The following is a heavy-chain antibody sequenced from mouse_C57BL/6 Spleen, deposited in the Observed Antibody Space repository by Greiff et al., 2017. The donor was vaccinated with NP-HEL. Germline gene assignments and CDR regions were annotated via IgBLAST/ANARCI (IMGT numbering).Heavy chain of an antibody. CDR3: ARDYYGSSFFYWYFDV. Sequence: EVKLMESGGDLVKPGGSLKLSCAASGFTFSSYGMSWVRQTPDKRLEWVATLSSGGSYTYYPDSVKGRFTISRDNAKNTLYLQMSSLKSEDTAMYYCARDYYGSSFFYWYFDVWGTGTTVTVSS. V-gene: IGHV5-6*01. CDR2: LSSGGSYT. J-gene: IGHJ1*03. D-gene: IGHD1-1*01. CDR1: GFTFSSYG.